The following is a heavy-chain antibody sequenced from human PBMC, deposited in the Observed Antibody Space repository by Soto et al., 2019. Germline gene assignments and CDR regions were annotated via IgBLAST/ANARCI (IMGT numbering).Heavy chain of an antibody. CDR3: AREDACVGDCYYYYGMDV. D-gene: IGHD2-21*02. J-gene: IGHJ6*02. V-gene: IGHV3-30-3*01. Sequence: GGSLSLSCAASGFTFSSYAMHWVRQAPGKGLEWVAVISYDGSTKYYADSVKGRFTISRDNSKNTLYLQMNGLRAEDKYGYYCAREDACVGDCYYYYGMDVWGQGTTVTVSS. CDR1: GFTFSSYA. CDR2: ISYDGSTK.